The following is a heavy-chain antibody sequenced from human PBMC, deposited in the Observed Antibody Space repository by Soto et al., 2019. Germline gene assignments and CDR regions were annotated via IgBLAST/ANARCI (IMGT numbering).Heavy chain of an antibody. J-gene: IGHJ6*02. CDR1: GGTFSSYA. Sequence: SVKVSCKASGGTFSSYAISWVRQAPGQGLEWMGGIIPIFGTANYAQKFQGRVTMTTDTSTSTVHMEVRSLRSDDTAVYYCAREGVAPYYYYGMDVWGQGTPVTVSS. CDR2: IIPIFGTA. V-gene: IGHV1-69*05. D-gene: IGHD5-12*01. CDR3: AREGVAPYYYYGMDV.